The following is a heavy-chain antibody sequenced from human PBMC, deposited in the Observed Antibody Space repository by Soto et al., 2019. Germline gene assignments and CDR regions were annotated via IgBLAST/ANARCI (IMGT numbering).Heavy chain of an antibody. D-gene: IGHD3-22*01. V-gene: IGHV3-11*01. J-gene: IGHJ4*02. CDR2: ISSSGSII. CDR3: ARDLGYYESDGYFDY. Sequence: PGGSLRLSCAASGFTFSDNYMSGIRQAPGKGLEWVSYISSSGSIIYYADSVKGRFTISRDNAKNSLYLQMNSLRAEDTAVYYCARDLGYYESDGYFDYWGQGALVTVSS. CDR1: GFTFSDNY.